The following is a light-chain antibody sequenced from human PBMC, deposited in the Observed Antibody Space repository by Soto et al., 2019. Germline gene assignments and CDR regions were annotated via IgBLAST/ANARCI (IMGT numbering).Light chain of an antibody. CDR3: QQYGSSPGT. V-gene: IGKV3-20*01. J-gene: IGKJ1*01. CDR2: GAS. CDR1: QSVSSSY. Sequence: ERSTLSYRASQSVSSSYLAWYQQKPGQAPRLLIYGASRRATGIPDRFSGSGSGTDFTLIISRLEPEDFAAYYCQQYGSSPGTFGQGTKVDIK.